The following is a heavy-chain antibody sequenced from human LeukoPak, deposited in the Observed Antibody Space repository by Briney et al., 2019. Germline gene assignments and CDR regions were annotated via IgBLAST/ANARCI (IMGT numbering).Heavy chain of an antibody. J-gene: IGHJ6*02. CDR2: ISSSSSYI. V-gene: IGHV3-21*01. Sequence: GGTLRLSCAASGFTFSSYSMNWVRQAPGKGLEWVSSISSSSSYIYYANSVKGRLTISRDHSKNSLYLQMTRLRAEDTSVYYCSRDSIVVVPAAFGMDVWGQGTTVTVSS. CDR3: SRDSIVVVPAAFGMDV. CDR1: GFTFSSYS. D-gene: IGHD2-2*01.